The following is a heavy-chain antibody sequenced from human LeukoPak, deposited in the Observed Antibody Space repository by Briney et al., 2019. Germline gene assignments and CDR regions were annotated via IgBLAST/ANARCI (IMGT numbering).Heavy chain of an antibody. D-gene: IGHD2-21*01. CDR2: IIGNGGGI. J-gene: IGHJ4*02. Sequence: GGSLRLSCAASGFTFSTYWMSWVRQAPGKGLEWVSVIIGNGGGINYADSVRGRFFISRDNAANTLYLQMNSLRVEDTAVYYCAKDRIADGRYSIDFWGQGTLVSVSS. CDR1: GFTFSTYW. CDR3: AKDRIADGRYSIDF. V-gene: IGHV3-23*01.